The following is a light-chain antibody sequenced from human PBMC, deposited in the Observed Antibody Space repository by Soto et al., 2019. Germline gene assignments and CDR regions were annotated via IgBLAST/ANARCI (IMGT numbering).Light chain of an antibody. J-gene: IGLJ1*01. CDR3: VLYMGSGISV. Sequence: QTVVTQEPSFSVSPGGTVTLTCGLSSGSVSTSYHPSWYQQTPGQAPRTLIYSTNTRSSGVPDRFSGSILGNKAALTITGAQADFESDYYRVLYMGSGISVFGTGTKVTVL. V-gene: IGLV8-61*01. CDR1: SGSVSTSYH. CDR2: STN.